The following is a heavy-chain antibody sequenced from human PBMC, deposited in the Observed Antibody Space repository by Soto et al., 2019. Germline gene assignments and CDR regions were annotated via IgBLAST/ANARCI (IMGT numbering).Heavy chain of an antibody. V-gene: IGHV4-39*01. Sequence: SETLSLTCTVSGGSISSSSYYWGWIRQPPGKGLEWIGSIYYSGSTYYNPSLKSRVTISVDTSKNQFSLKLSSVTAADTAVYYCARSYASGSYWRGLDYWGQGTLVT. CDR2: IYYSGST. D-gene: IGHD3-10*01. CDR3: ARSYASGSYWRGLDY. J-gene: IGHJ4*02. CDR1: GGSISSSSYY.